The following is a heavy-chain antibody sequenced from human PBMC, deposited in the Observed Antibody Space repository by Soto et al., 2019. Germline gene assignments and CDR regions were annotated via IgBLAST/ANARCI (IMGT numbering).Heavy chain of an antibody. V-gene: IGHV1-69*04. Sequence: SVKVSCKASGGTFSSYTISWVRQAPGQGLEWMGRIIPILGIANYAQKFQGRVTITADKSTSTAYMELSSLRSEDTAVYYCARERSGSHDAFDIWGQGTMVTVSS. CDR1: GGTFSSYT. J-gene: IGHJ3*02. D-gene: IGHD1-26*01. CDR3: ARERSGSHDAFDI. CDR2: IIPILGIA.